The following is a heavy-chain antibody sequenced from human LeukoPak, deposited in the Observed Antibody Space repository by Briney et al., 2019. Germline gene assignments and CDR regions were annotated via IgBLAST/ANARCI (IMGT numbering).Heavy chain of an antibody. CDR1: GFTFSSYE. CDR2: ISSSGSTI. Sequence: PGGSLRLSCAASGFTFSSYEMNWVRQAPGKGLEWVSYISSSGSTIYYADSVKGRFTISRDNAKNSLYLQMSSLRAEDTAVYYCARDSTMVRGVIIAYYYGMDVWGKGTTVTVSS. CDR3: ARDSTMVRGVIIAYYYGMDV. J-gene: IGHJ6*04. D-gene: IGHD3-10*01. V-gene: IGHV3-48*03.